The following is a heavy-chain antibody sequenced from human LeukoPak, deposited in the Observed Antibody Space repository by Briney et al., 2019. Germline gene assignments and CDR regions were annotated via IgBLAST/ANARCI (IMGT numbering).Heavy chain of an antibody. CDR1: GFTFSDYY. D-gene: IGHD5/OR15-5a*01. J-gene: IGHJ6*03. CDR3: AKSVGQTYYYMDV. CDR2: ISSSGRTI. Sequence: GGSLRLSCAASGFTFSDYYMNWIRQAPGKGLEWVSYISSSGRTIHYADSVKGRFTISRDNAKNSLYLQMNSLRAEDTAVYYCAKSVGQTYYYMDVWGKGTTVTVSS. V-gene: IGHV3-11*01.